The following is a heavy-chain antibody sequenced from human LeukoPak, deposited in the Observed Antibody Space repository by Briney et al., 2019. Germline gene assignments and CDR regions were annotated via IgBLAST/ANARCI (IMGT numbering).Heavy chain of an antibody. D-gene: IGHD4-17*01. CDR2: IIPIFGTA. CDR3: ARGRPGYGDYVV. Sequence: SVKVSCKASGGTFSSYAFSWVRQAPGQGLEWMGGIIPIFGTANYAQKFQGRVTITADESTSTAYMELSSLRSEDTAVYYCARGRPGYGDYVVWGQGTLVTVSS. J-gene: IGHJ4*02. CDR1: GGTFSSYA. V-gene: IGHV1-69*13.